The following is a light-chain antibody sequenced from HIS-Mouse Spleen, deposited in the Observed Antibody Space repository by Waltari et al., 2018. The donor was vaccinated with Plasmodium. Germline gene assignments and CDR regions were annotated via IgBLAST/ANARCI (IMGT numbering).Light chain of an antibody. Sequence: DIVMTQSPDSLAASLGERATINCKSSQSVLYSSNNKNYLAWYQQKPGQPPKLHIYWASTRESGVPDRVSGSGSGTDFTLTISSLQAEDVAVYYCQQYYSTPYTFGQGTKLEIK. CDR1: QSVLYSSNNKNY. J-gene: IGKJ2*01. CDR3: QQYYSTPYT. CDR2: WAS. V-gene: IGKV4-1*01.